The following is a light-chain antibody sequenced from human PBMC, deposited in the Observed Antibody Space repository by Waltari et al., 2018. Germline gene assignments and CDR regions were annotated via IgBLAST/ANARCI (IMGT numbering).Light chain of an antibody. J-gene: IGKJ1*01. CDR3: MQSLQTPRT. CDR2: FAF. V-gene: IGKV2-28*01. Sequence: IVMTQSPLSLPVTPGEPASISCKSGQSLLHSNGNTYLDWYLQKPGHSPQLLISFAFNRASGVPDRFSGSGSGTDFTLKISRVEAEDVGVYYCMQSLQTPRTFGQGTKLEIK. CDR1: QSLLHSNGNTY.